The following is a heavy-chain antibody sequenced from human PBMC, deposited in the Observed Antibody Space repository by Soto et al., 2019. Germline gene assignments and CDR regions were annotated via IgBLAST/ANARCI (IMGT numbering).Heavy chain of an antibody. D-gene: IGHD6-19*01. V-gene: IGHV1-18*01. J-gene: IGHJ6*03. CDR2: ISAFNGNT. Sequence: QDQLVQSGAEVKKPGASVTVSCKASGYGFTNYGITWVRQAPGQGLEWMGWISAFNGNTHYAQKLQGRVTMTTDASTSTAYMELRSLRSDDTAVYYCARDRGVAPPVAGNTHYYYYMDVWGKGTTVIVSS. CDR3: ARDRGVAPPVAGNTHYYYYMDV. CDR1: GYGFTNYG.